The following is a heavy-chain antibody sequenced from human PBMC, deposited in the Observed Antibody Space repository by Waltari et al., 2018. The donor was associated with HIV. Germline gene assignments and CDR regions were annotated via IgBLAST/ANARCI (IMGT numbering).Heavy chain of an antibody. Sequence: QVQLQESGPGLVKPSQTLSLTCTVSGGSISSGSYYWSWIRQPAGKGLEWIGPIYTSGGTNYNPSLKSRVTISVDTSKNQFSLKLSSVTAADTAVYYCARVTRYYYDSSCYSLDAFDIWGQGTMVTVSS. J-gene: IGHJ3*02. D-gene: IGHD3-22*01. CDR2: IYTSGGT. CDR1: GGSISSGSYY. CDR3: ARVTRYYYDSSCYSLDAFDI. V-gene: IGHV4-61*02.